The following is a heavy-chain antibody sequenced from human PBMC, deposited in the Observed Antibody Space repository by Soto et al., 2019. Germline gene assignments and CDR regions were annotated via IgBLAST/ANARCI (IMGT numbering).Heavy chain of an antibody. V-gene: IGHV1-69*12. CDR3: ARDYCGGDCYSVRYFDY. J-gene: IGHJ4*02. CDR1: GGTFSSYA. CDR2: IIPIFGTA. Sequence: QVQLVQSGAEVKKPGSSVKVSCKASGGTFSSYAISWVRQAPGQGLEWMGGIIPIFGTANYAQKFQGRVTITADESTSTAYMALSSLRSEDTAVYSCARDYCGGDCYSVRYFDYWGQGTLVTVSS. D-gene: IGHD2-21*02.